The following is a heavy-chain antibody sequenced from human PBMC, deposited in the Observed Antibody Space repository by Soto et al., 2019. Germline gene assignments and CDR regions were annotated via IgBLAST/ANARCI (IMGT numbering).Heavy chain of an antibody. D-gene: IGHD3-10*01. CDR1: GGTFSSYT. Sequence: QVQLVQSGAEVKKPGSSVKVSCKASGGTFSSYTISWVRQAPGQGLEWMGRIIPILGIANYAQKFQGRVTITADKSTSTAYMELSSLRSEDTAVYYCARSGSGSYYTCHHDYWGQGTLVTVSS. CDR3: ARSGSGSYYTCHHDY. V-gene: IGHV1-69*02. CDR2: IIPILGIA. J-gene: IGHJ4*02.